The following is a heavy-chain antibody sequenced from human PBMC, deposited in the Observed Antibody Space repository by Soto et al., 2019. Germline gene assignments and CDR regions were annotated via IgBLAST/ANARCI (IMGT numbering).Heavy chain of an antibody. V-gene: IGHV3-30*18. D-gene: IGHD3-10*01. Sequence: QVQLVESGGGVVQPGRSLRLSCEASGFTFSSYGMHWVRQAPGKGLEWVAVISYDGSNKYYADSVKGRFTISRDNSKNTLYLQMNSLRAEDTAVYYCAKCSSGYGSGSVDYWGQGPLVTVSS. CDR3: AKCSSGYGSGSVDY. CDR2: ISYDGSNK. CDR1: GFTFSSYG. J-gene: IGHJ4*02.